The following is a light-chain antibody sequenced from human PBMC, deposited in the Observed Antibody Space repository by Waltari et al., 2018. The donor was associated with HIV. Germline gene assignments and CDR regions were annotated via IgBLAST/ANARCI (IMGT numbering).Light chain of an antibody. CDR3: AAWDDSLNGLV. CDR1: SFNIGTNT. J-gene: IGLJ2*01. V-gene: IGLV1-44*01. Sequence: QSVLTQPPSASGTPGQRVTISCSGSSFNIGTNTVNWYQQLPGTAPILLIYTNNQRPSGVPDRFSGSKSGTSASLAISGLQSGDEADYYCAAWDDSLNGLVIGGGTKLSVL. CDR2: TNN.